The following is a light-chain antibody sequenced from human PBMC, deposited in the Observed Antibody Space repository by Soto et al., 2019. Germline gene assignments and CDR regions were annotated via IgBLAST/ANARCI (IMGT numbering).Light chain of an antibody. V-gene: IGLV1-47*02. Sequence: QSVLTQPPSASGTPGQRVTISCSGSSSNIGSNYVYWYQQLPGTAPKLLIYSNNQRPSVVPDRFSGSKSVTSASLAISGLRSEDEADYYCAAWDDSLGGRVFGGGTKVTVL. J-gene: IGLJ3*02. CDR2: SNN. CDR1: SSNIGSNY. CDR3: AAWDDSLGGRV.